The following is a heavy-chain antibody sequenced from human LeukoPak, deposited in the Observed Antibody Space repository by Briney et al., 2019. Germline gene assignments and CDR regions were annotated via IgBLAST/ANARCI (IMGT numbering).Heavy chain of an antibody. Sequence: GGSLRLSCAASGLTFSSHWMHWVRQAPGKGLEWVSAISGSGGSTYYADSVKGRFTISRGNSKNTLYLQMNSLRAEDTAVYYCAKPTRYGDYYFDYWGQGTLVTVSS. CDR2: ISGSGGST. V-gene: IGHV3-23*01. J-gene: IGHJ4*02. D-gene: IGHD4-17*01. CDR1: GLTFSSHW. CDR3: AKPTRYGDYYFDY.